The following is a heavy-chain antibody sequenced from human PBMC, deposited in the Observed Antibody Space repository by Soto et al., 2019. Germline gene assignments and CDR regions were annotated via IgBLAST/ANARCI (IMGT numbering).Heavy chain of an antibody. CDR2: ISSSSSNI. CDR1: GFTLSGYA. V-gene: IGHV3-48*02. D-gene: IGHD2-15*01. Sequence: EVQLVESGGGLVQPGGSLRLSCVASGFTLSGYAMNWVRQAPGKGLEWVSYISSSSSNIQYAGSVKGRFTISRDNAKNALHLQINSLRDEDTAVYYCVRDCSLGSRYCRWFDPWGQGTLVTVSS. J-gene: IGHJ5*02. CDR3: VRDCSLGSRYCRWFDP.